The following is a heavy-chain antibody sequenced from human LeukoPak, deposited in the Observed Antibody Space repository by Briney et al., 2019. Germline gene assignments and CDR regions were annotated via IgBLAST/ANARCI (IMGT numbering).Heavy chain of an antibody. CDR2: ISSSSTI. CDR1: GFTFSSYS. Sequence: PGGSLRLSCAASGFTFSSYSMNWVRQAPGKGLEWVSYISSSSTIYYADSVKGRFTISRDNAKNSLYLQMNSLRVEDTAVYYCARGGNSLGYWGQGTLVTVSS. V-gene: IGHV3-48*01. J-gene: IGHJ4*02. CDR3: ARGGNSLGY. D-gene: IGHD3-10*01.